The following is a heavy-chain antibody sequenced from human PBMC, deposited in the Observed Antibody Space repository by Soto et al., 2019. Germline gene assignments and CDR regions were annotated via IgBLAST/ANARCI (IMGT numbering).Heavy chain of an antibody. Sequence: LSLSCTASGFTFSTSAMSWVRQAPGRGLEWVSGISGSGAGTYYADSVKGRFTISRDNSKNTLYLQMSGLRAEDAAVYYCAKGPTVFGAVISFDYYYGMYVWGQGTPGTVS. CDR1: GFTFSTSA. D-gene: IGHD3-3*01. CDR3: AKGPTVFGAVISFDYYYGMYV. V-gene: IGHV3-23*01. CDR2: ISGSGAGT. J-gene: IGHJ6*02.